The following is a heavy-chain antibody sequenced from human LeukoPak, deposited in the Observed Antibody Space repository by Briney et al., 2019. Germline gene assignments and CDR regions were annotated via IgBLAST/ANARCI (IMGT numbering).Heavy chain of an antibody. J-gene: IGHJ6*03. Sequence: SETLSLTCTVYGGSFSGYYWTWIRQTPEKGLEWIGEMNPSGSTNYNPSLKSRVTISVDTSKNQFSLELSSVTAADTAVYYCARGRQDVTMIVVVMTAVSYYLDVWGKGTTVTVS. D-gene: IGHD3-22*01. CDR2: MNPSGST. CDR1: GGSFSGYY. CDR3: ARGRQDVTMIVVVMTAVSYYLDV. V-gene: IGHV4-34*01.